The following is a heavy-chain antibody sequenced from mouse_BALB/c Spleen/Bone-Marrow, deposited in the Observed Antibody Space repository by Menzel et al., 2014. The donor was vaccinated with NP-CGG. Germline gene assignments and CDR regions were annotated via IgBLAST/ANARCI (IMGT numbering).Heavy chain of an antibody. CDR2: IRLKSNNYAT. V-gene: IGHV6-6*02. CDR3: IRRGRGYAMDY. Sequence: EVKLVESGGGLVQPGGSMKLSCVASGFTFSNYWMNWVRQSPEKGLEWVAEIRLKSNNYATHYAESVKGRFTISRDDSKSSVYLQMNNLRAEDTGIYYCIRRGRGYAMDYWGQGTSVTVSS. CDR1: GFTFSNYW. J-gene: IGHJ4*01.